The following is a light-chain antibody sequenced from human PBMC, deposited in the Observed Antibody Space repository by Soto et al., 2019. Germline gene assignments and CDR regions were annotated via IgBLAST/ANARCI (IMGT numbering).Light chain of an antibody. CDR1: QSVSSN. Sequence: EIVMTQSPVTLSVSPGERVTLSCRASQSVSSNLAWYQQKPGQAPRLLIYGASTRATDIPARFSGSGSGTEFTPTISSLQSEDFAVYYCQQYNNWPRTFGQGTKVEIK. CDR3: QQYNNWPRT. V-gene: IGKV3-15*01. J-gene: IGKJ1*01. CDR2: GAS.